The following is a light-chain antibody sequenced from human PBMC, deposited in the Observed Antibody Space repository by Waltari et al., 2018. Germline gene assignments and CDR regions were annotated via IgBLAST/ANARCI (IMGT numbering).Light chain of an antibody. CDR2: GAS. Sequence: EIVLTQSPGTLSLSPGERATLSCRASQTVRTTYLAWYQQKPGQAPTLLIYGASSRATCIPDMFSGSGSGTDFSLTISSLEPEDFAVYYCQQYDISPLTVGGGTKVEIK. V-gene: IGKV3-20*01. CDR1: QTVRTTY. CDR3: QQYDISPLT. J-gene: IGKJ4*01.